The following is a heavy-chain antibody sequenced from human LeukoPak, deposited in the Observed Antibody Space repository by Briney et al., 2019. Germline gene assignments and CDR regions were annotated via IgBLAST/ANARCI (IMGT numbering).Heavy chain of an antibody. Sequence: SETLSLTCTVSGGTISSSNSYWGWIRQPPGTGLQWIGSIYYSGSTYYNPSLKSRVTISVDTSKNQFSLKLSSVTAADTAVYSCARHTAYSSGWYDGLFDYWGQGTLVTVSS. CDR1: GGTISSSNSY. V-gene: IGHV4-39*01. CDR2: IYYSGST. CDR3: ARHTAYSSGWYDGLFDY. J-gene: IGHJ4*02. D-gene: IGHD6-19*01.